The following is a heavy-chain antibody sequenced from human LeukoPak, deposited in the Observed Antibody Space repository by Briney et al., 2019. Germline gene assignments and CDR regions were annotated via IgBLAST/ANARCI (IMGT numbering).Heavy chain of an antibody. J-gene: IGHJ4*02. D-gene: IGHD5-12*01. CDR2: INPNSGGT. Sequence: GASVKVSCKASGYTFTGYYMHWVRQAPGQGLEWTGWINPNSGGTNYAQKFQGRVTMTRDTSISTAYMELSRLRSDATAVYYCARPDMVATSGLVYWGQGTLVTVSS. CDR1: GYTFTGYY. V-gene: IGHV1-2*02. CDR3: ARPDMVATSGLVY.